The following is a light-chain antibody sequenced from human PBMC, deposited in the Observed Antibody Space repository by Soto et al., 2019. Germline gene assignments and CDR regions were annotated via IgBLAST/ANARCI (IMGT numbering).Light chain of an antibody. CDR1: QSISSY. Sequence: DIQMTQSPSSLSASVGDRVTTTCRASQSISSYLNWYQQKPGKDPKLLIYAASSLQSGVPSRFSGSGSGTDFNLTINRLQPEDFATYDCQQADSFTLTFGGGTKVDIK. J-gene: IGKJ4*01. CDR3: QQADSFTLT. V-gene: IGKV1-39*01. CDR2: AAS.